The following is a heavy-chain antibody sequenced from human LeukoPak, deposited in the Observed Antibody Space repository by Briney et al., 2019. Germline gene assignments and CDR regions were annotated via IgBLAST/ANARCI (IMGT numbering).Heavy chain of an antibody. CDR3: AKDTVRGYYDNPPSGMDV. CDR2: ISYDGSNK. CDR1: GFTFSSYG. J-gene: IGHJ6*02. Sequence: GRSLRLSCAASGFTFSSYGMHWVRQAPGKGLEWVAVISYDGSNKYYADSVKGRFTISRDNSKNTLYLQMNSLRAEDTAVYYCAKDTVRGYYDNPPSGMDVWGQGTTVTVSS. D-gene: IGHD3-22*01. V-gene: IGHV3-30*18.